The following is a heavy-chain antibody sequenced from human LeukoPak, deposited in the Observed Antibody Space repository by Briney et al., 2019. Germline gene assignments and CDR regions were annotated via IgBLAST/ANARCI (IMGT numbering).Heavy chain of an antibody. D-gene: IGHD3-10*01. V-gene: IGHV3-43D*03. Sequence: GWSLRLSCAASGFTFHDYAMHWVRQAPGTGLEWVSLISWDGGGTYYADTVKGRFTISRDNSKNSLYLQMNSLRAEDTALYYCAKDMAAYYYASGNIDYWGQGTLVTVSS. CDR3: AKDMAAYYYASGNIDY. CDR2: ISWDGGGT. J-gene: IGHJ4*02. CDR1: GFTFHDYA.